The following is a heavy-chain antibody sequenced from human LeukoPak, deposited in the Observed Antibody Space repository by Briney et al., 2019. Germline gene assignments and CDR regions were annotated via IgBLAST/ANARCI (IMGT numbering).Heavy chain of an antibody. CDR3: AKDRSSWYYPFDS. CDR1: GFTFSSYA. J-gene: IGHJ4*02. D-gene: IGHD3-3*01. CDR2: VSGGGHNT. V-gene: IGHV3-23*01. Sequence: GGSLRLSCVASGFTFSSYAVSWVRQAPGKGLEWVSVVSGGGHNTYYADSVKGRFTMSRDNSKRTVYLQMNSLRAEDTAVYYCAKDRSSWYYPFDSWGQGTLVTVSS.